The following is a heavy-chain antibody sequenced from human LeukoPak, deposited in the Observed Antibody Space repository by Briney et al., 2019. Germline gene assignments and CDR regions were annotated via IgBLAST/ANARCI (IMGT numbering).Heavy chain of an antibody. CDR3: TRRPPGTTTTANWFDP. J-gene: IGHJ5*02. CDR2: IYYSGNT. V-gene: IGHV4-39*01. CDR1: GGSISSDNYY. D-gene: IGHD1-14*01. Sequence: SETLSLTCTVSGGSISSDNYYWVWIRQPPGKGLEWIGSIYYSGNTYYNPSLKSRVTISVDTSKNQFSLKLSSVTAADTAVYYCTRRPPGTTTTANWFDPWGQGTLVTVSS.